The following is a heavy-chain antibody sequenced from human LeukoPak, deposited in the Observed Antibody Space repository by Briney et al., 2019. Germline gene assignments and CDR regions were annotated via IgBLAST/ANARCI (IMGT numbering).Heavy chain of an antibody. CDR2: IHYSGST. D-gene: IGHD3-10*01. V-gene: IGHV4-59*08. CDR1: GGSISTYY. CDR3: ARLHYYGSGSYLPDY. J-gene: IGHJ4*02. Sequence: SETLSLTCTVSGGSISTYYWTWIRQPPGKGLEWVGYIHYSGSTNYNPSLKSRVTISVDTPKNQFSLKLSSVTAADTAVYYCARLHYYGSGSYLPDYWGQGTPVTVSS.